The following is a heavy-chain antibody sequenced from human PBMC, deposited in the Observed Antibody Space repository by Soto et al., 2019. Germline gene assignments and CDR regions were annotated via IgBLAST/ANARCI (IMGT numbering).Heavy chain of an antibody. V-gene: IGHV3-23*01. Sequence: EVQLLESVGGLVHPGGSRRLSCSASGVTFVKYAMNWFRQAPGKGREWVATLSGSGTSTYYADSVKGRFTISRDNSRNTLYLQMNSLRAEYTSVYYCAKGTSNGGWFNPVSHWGQGTLVTVSS. CDR2: LSGSGTST. CDR3: AKGTSNGGWFNPVSH. CDR1: GVTFVKYA. D-gene: IGHD6-19*01. J-gene: IGHJ4*02.